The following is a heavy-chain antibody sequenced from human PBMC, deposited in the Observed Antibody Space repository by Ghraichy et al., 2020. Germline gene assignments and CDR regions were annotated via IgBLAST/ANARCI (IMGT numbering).Heavy chain of an antibody. V-gene: IGHV3-74*01. CDR2: INSDGSNT. CDR1: GFTFSSYW. D-gene: IGHD3-10*01. J-gene: IGHJ4*02. CDR3: VRPIGRGVDY. Sequence: GGSLRLSCATSGFTFSSYWMHWVRQAPGKGLVWVSRINSDGSNTSYADSVKGRFTISRDNAKNTLYLQMNSLRVEDTAVYYCVRPIGRGVDYWGQGTLVTVSS.